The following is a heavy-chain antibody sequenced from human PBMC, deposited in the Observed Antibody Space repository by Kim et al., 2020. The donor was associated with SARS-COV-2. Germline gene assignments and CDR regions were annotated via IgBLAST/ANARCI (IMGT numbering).Heavy chain of an antibody. D-gene: IGHD3-22*01. V-gene: IGHV4-61*01. CDR3: AVFYDSSGTGLYY. CDR2: IYYSGST. Sequence: SETLSLTCTVSGGSVSSGSYYWSWIRQPPGKGLEWIGYIYYSGSTNYNPSLKSRVTISVDTSKNQFSLKLSSVTAADTAVYYCAVFYDSSGTGLYYWGQG. J-gene: IGHJ4*02. CDR1: GGSVSSGSYY.